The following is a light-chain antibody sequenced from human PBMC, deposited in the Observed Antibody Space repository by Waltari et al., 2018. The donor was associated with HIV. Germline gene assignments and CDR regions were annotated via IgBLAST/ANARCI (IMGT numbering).Light chain of an antibody. J-gene: IGKJ1*01. Sequence: EIVMTQSPATLSVSPGERATLSCRASQSVSSNLAWYQQKPGQAPRLLIYGASTRATGISARFSGSGSGTEFTLTINSLQSEDFAVYYCQQYSNWPRTFGQGTKVEIK. CDR3: QQYSNWPRT. CDR2: GAS. V-gene: IGKV3-15*01. CDR1: QSVSSN.